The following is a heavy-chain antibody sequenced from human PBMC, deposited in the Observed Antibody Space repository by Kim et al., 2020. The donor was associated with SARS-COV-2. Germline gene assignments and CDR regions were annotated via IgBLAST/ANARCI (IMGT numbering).Heavy chain of an antibody. Sequence: NNEPSLKNRVTISVGTSKNRFSLKLGSVTAADTAVYYCARAEDSSSLGFWGQRTLVTVSS. J-gene: IGHJ4*02. D-gene: IGHD6-13*01. V-gene: IGHV4-34*01. CDR3: ARAEDSSSLGF.